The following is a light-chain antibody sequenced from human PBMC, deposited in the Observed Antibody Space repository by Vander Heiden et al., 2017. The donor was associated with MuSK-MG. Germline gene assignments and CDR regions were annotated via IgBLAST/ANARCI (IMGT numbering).Light chain of an antibody. CDR1: QSISSSY. CDR3: QQYGSSRALT. CDR2: GAS. Sequence: EIVLTQSPGTLSLSPGERATLSCRASQSISSSYLAWYQQKVGQAPRLLIYGASSRATGIPDRFSGSGYGTDFTLTISRLEPEDFAVYYCQQYGSSRALTFGGGTKVEIK. V-gene: IGKV3-20*01. J-gene: IGKJ4*01.